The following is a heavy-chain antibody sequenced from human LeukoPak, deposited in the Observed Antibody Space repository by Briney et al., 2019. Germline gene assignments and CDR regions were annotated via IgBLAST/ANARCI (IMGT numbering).Heavy chain of an antibody. J-gene: IGHJ4*02. CDR1: GFMFSSYA. Sequence: GGSLRLSCAASGFMFSSYAMGWVRQAPGKGLEWLSGISGSGAITYYADSVKGRFSISRDNSKNTVSLQVNSLRAEDTAVYYCAKDLHGEVPDYFDYWGQGTLVTVSS. V-gene: IGHV3-23*01. CDR3: AKDLHGEVPDYFDY. CDR2: ISGSGAIT. D-gene: IGHD3-3*01.